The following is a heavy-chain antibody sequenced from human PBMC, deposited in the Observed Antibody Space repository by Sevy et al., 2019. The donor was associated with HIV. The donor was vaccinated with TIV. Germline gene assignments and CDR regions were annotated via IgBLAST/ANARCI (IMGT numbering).Heavy chain of an antibody. J-gene: IGHJ4*02. V-gene: IGHV3-30*03. Sequence: GGSLRLSCAASGFTFSSYDMHWVRQAPGKGLEWVAFISFGGSNKYYADSVKGRFTISRDNSKNTLYLQINSLRPEDTAVYYCAHLDFDVATTMGMGEYWGQGTLVTVSS. CDR1: GFTFSSYD. D-gene: IGHD5-18*01. CDR2: ISFGGSNK. CDR3: AHLDFDVATTMGMGEY.